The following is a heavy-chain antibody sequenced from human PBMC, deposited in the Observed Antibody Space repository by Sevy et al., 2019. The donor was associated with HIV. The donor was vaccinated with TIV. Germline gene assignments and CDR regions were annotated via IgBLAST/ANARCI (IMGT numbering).Heavy chain of an antibody. J-gene: IGHJ3*02. V-gene: IGHV3-23*01. CDR1: GLTFSNYV. CDR3: ARNLSPSGAFDI. D-gene: IGHD6-25*01. CDR2: ISGSSGTT. Sequence: GGSLRLSCAASGLTFSNYVMSWVRQAPGKGLEWLSVISGSSGTTYAAESVKGRFTISRDNSKNTLYLHMSSMGAEDTAVYYCARNLSPSGAFDIWVQGTRVTVSS.